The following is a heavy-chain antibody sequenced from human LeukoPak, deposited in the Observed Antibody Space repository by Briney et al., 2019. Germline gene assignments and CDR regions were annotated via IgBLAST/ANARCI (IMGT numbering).Heavy chain of an antibody. V-gene: IGHV1-2*02. Sequence: ASVKVSCKASGYTFTGYYMHWVRQAPGQALEWMGWINPNSGGTNYAQKFQGRVTMTRDTSISTAYMELSRLRSDDTAVYYCARDTAMVTCFDYWGQGTLVTVSS. D-gene: IGHD5-18*01. CDR3: ARDTAMVTCFDY. CDR1: GYTFTGYY. CDR2: INPNSGGT. J-gene: IGHJ4*02.